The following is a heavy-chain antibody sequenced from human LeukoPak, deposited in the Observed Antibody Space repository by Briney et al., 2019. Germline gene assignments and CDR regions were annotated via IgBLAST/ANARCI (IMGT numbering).Heavy chain of an antibody. D-gene: IGHD1-26*01. CDR2: IKQDESEK. CDR1: RRTFSSYW. V-gene: IGHV3-7*01. Sequence: EAGGSLRLSCAPSRRTFSSYWMNWVRQAPGKGLEWVANIKQDESEKYYVDFVKGRFTTSRDNAKNSVYLQMNTLRVEDTAVYYCAAETGRYSPNGMDVWGQGTTVTVSS. J-gene: IGHJ6*02. CDR3: AAETGRYSPNGMDV.